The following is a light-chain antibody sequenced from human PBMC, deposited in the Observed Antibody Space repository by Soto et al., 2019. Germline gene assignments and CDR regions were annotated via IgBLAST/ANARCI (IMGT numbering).Light chain of an antibody. CDR3: QQLNKYPVT. J-gene: IGKJ5*01. Sequence: IQLTQSPSSLSASVGDRVTISCRASQDIGNYLAWYQQKPGEAPKLLIYDAYTLQSGVPLRFGGSGSGTDFTLTISSLQPEDFATYYCQQLNKYPVTFGQGTRLEIK. V-gene: IGKV1-9*01. CDR2: DAY. CDR1: QDIGNY.